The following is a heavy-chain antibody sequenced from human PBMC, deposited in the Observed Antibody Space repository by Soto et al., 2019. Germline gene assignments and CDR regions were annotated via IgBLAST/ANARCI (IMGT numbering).Heavy chain of an antibody. CDR1: GFTFDDYD. CDR2: ISWNSGNI. D-gene: IGHD5-18*01. CDR3: VRSKGGYSYGTPFDY. Sequence: EVQLEESGGALVQPGRSLRLSCAASGFTFDDYDMHWVRQVLGKGLEWVSSISWNSGNIGYADSVKGRFTTSRDNAKNSLNLQMNSLRPEDTALYYCVRSKGGYSYGTPFDYRGQGTLVTVSS. J-gene: IGHJ4*02. V-gene: IGHV3-9*01.